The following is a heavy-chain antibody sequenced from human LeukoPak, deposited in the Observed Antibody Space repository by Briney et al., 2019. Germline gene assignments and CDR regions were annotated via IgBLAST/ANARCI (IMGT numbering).Heavy chain of an antibody. V-gene: IGHV3-7*01. J-gene: IGHJ4*02. CDR3: VRDRTVSTILDY. CDR2: IKQDGSEK. CDR1: GFTFRNYW. Sequence: GGSLRLSCAASGFTFRNYWMSWVRQAPGKGLEWVANIKQDGSEKYYVDSVKGRFAISRDNAKNTVYLQMNSLRDEDTAVYYCVRDRTVSTILDYWGQGTLVTVSS. D-gene: IGHD5/OR15-5a*01.